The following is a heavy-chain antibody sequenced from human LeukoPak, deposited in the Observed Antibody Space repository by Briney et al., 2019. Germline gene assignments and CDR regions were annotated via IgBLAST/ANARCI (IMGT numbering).Heavy chain of an antibody. CDR1: GFTFSSYS. J-gene: IGHJ4*02. D-gene: IGHD6-13*01. Sequence: GGSLRLSCAASGFTFSSYSMNWVRQAPGKGLEWVSYISDVSSTIYYADSVKGRFTISRDNAKNSLYLQMNSLRAEDTAVYYCAREAGYIDYRGQGTLVTVSS. CDR3: AREAGYIDY. CDR2: ISDVSSTI. V-gene: IGHV3-48*01.